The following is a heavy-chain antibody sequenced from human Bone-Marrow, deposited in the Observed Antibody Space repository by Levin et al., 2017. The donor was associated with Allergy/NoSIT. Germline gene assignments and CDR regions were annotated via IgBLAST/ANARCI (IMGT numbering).Heavy chain of an antibody. CDR1: GGSITSGNYY. V-gene: IGHV4-61*01. J-gene: IGHJ4*02. CDR3: ARAPNDLYQLPCEGYFDS. D-gene: IGHD1-1*01. CDR2: VYHSDST. Sequence: SETLSLTCTVSGGSITSGNYYWSWIRQPPGRGLEWIGYVYHSDSTYYNPSLKSRVTISLDKPMNQFSLSLTSVTAADTAVYYCARAPNDLYQLPCEGYFDSWGQGILVTVSS.